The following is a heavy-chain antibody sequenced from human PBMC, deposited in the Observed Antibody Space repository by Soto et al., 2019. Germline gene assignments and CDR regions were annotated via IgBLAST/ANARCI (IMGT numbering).Heavy chain of an antibody. Sequence: PSETLSLTCTVSGGSISNYYWSWIRQPAGKGLEWIGRVYTSGNTNYNPSLKGRVSMSVDMSKNQFSLTLSSVAAAATAVYFCGRDDNGYNSRAFDPWGQGTLVTVSS. V-gene: IGHV4-4*07. D-gene: IGHD1-1*01. J-gene: IGHJ5*02. CDR2: VYTSGNT. CDR3: GRDDNGYNSRAFDP. CDR1: GGSISNYY.